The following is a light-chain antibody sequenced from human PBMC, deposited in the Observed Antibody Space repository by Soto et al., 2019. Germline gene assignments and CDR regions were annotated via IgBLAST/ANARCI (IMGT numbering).Light chain of an antibody. CDR1: SSDVGGYNY. CDR3: ISYTITSTRV. CDR2: DGS. V-gene: IGLV2-14*03. J-gene: IGLJ2*01. Sequence: QSALTQPASVSGSPGQSITISCTGTSSDVGGYNYVSWYQHHPGKAPKLMIYDGSNRPSGVSNRFSGSKSGNTASLTISGLQAEDEADYYCISYTITSTRVFGEGTKLTVL.